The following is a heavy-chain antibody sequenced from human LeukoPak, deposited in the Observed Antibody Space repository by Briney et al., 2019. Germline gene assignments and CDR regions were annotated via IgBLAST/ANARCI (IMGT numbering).Heavy chain of an antibody. CDR2: ISYDGSNK. CDR3: ARVQTEEKYYYYYYGMDV. CDR1: GFTFSSYG. V-gene: IGHV3-30*03. D-gene: IGHD4-11*01. Sequence: GGSLRLSCAASGFTFSSYGMHWVRQAPGKGLEWVAVISYDGSNKYYADSVKGRFTISRDNSKNTLYLQMNSLRAEDTAVYYCARVQTEEKYYYYYYGMDVWGQGTTVTVSS. J-gene: IGHJ6*02.